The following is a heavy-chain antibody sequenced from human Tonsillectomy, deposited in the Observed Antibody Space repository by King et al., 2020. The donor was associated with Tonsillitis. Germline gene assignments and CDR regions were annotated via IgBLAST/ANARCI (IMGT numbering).Heavy chain of an antibody. CDR1: GYTFISYG. Sequence: QLVQSGAEVKKPGASVKVSCKASGYTFISYGMSWVRQAPGQGLEWMGWIRAYNGNTSYAQKLQGRVTMTTDTSTSIVYMELRSLSSDDTAVYYCARYSYCSIARSDYFDYWGQGTLVTVSS. D-gene: IGHD5-18*01. CDR2: IRAYNGNT. V-gene: IGHV1-18*01. CDR3: ARYSYCSIARSDYFDY. J-gene: IGHJ4*02.